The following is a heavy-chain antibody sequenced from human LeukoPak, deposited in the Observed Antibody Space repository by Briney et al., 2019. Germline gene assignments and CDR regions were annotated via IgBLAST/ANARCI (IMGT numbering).Heavy chain of an antibody. Sequence: GGSLRLSCTVSGFTVSSNSWSWVRQAPGKGLEWVSFIYSGGNTHYADSVKGRFTISRDNAKNSLYLQMNSLRAEDTAVYYCFARDSGYDFWIDYWGQGTLVTVSS. CDR3: FARDSGYDFWIDY. V-gene: IGHV3-53*01. D-gene: IGHD5-12*01. J-gene: IGHJ4*02. CDR2: IYSGGNT. CDR1: GFTVSSNS.